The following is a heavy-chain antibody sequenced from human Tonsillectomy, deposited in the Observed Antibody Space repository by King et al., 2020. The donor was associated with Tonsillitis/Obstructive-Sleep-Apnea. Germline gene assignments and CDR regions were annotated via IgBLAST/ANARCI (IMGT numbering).Heavy chain of an antibody. D-gene: IGHD1-1*01. CDR3: AKGRVGTLYFFDA. Sequence: QLVQSGGGVVQPGRSLTLSCAASGFTFSSNGMYWVRQAPGKGLEWVAVISYDGSNKYYADSVKGRFTISRDNSMNTLYLQMNSLRAEDTAVYYCAKGRVGTLYFFDAWGQRTLATASS. V-gene: IGHV3-30*18. CDR2: ISYDGSNK. CDR1: GFTFSSNG. J-gene: IGHJ4*02.